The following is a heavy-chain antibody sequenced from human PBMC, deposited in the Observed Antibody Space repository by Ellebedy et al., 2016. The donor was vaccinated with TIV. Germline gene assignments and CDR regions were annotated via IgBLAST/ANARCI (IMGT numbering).Heavy chain of an antibody. CDR1: GFTFSNAW. V-gene: IGHV3-15*01. Sequence: GGSLRLSCAASGFTFSNAWMNWVRQAPGKGLEWVGRIKSKTDGRAADYAAPVKGRFTLSSDDSKNTLYLQMYSLKTEDTAVYFCTTVYRYNYDSVWGQGTLVTVSS. CDR2: IKSKTDGRAA. CDR3: TTVYRYNYDSV. J-gene: IGHJ4*02. D-gene: IGHD5-18*01.